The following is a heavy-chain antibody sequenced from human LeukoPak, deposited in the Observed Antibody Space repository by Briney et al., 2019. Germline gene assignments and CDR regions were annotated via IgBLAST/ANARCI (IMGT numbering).Heavy chain of an antibody. CDR3: ARDGGVSSGYTPKSLDY. CDR1: GYTFTGYY. D-gene: IGHD3-22*01. J-gene: IGHJ4*02. V-gene: IGHV1-2*06. Sequence: ASVKVSCKASGYTFTGYYMHWVRQAPGQGLEWMGRINPNSGGTDYAQKFQGRVTMTRDTSISTAYMELSRLRSDDTAVYYCARDGGVSSGYTPKSLDYWGQGTLVTVSS. CDR2: INPNSGGT.